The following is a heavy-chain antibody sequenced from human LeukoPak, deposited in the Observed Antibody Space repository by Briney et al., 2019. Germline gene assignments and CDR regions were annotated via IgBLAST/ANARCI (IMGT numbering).Heavy chain of an antibody. CDR3: GRNVVDY. CDR2: IKADGTER. J-gene: IGHJ4*02. Sequence: PGGSLRLSCAASGFTFSNYWMSWVRQAPGKGLEYVARIKADGTERCYVDSVEGRFTISRDNAKNSLYLQMNSLRAEDTAMYYCGRNVVDYWGQGTLVTVSS. V-gene: IGHV3-7*01. CDR1: GFTFSNYW.